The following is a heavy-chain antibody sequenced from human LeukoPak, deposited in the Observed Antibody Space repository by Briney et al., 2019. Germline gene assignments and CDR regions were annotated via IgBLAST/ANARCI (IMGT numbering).Heavy chain of an antibody. Sequence: GGSLRLSCTASGFTFGDYAMSWFRQAPGKGLEWVGFIRSKAYGGTTEYAASVKGRFTISRDDSKSIAYLQMNSLKTEDTAVYYCTRAMLGITISGVVPNWFDPWGQGTLVTVSS. J-gene: IGHJ5*02. CDR3: TRAMLGITISGVVPNWFDP. D-gene: IGHD3-3*01. CDR1: GFTFGDYA. CDR2: IRSKAYGGTT. V-gene: IGHV3-49*03.